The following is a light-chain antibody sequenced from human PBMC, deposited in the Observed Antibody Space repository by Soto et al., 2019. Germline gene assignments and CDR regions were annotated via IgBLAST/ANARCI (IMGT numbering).Light chain of an antibody. V-gene: IGLV2-23*01. CDR1: SSDFGSYNL. J-gene: IGLJ2*01. Sequence: QSVLTQPASVSGSPGQSITISCTGTSSDFGSYNLVSWYQQHPGRAPKLMIYEGSKRPSGLSNRFSGSKSGNTASLTISGLQAEDEADYFCCSFAESSASGVFFGEGTKLTVL. CDR3: CSFAESSASGVF. CDR2: EGS.